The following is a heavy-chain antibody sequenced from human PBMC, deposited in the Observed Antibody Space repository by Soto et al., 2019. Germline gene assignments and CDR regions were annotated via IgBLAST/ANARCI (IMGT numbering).Heavy chain of an antibody. CDR3: ARIKGPYDAFDI. CDR1: GFSLSTNGMC. Sequence: SGPTLVNPTHTLTLTCTFSGFSLSTNGMCVSWIRQPPGKALEWLALINWGDEKFYTTSLRTRLTISKDTSNNQVVLTVTNMDPVDTATYYCARIKGPYDAFDIWAKGQWSPSPQ. J-gene: IGHJ3*02. V-gene: IGHV2-70*01. CDR2: INWGDEK.